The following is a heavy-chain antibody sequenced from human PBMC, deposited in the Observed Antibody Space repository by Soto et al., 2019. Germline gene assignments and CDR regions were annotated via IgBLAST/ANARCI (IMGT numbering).Heavy chain of an antibody. Sequence: PGGSLRLSCAASGFTFSNYVMSWFRQAPGKGPEWVSSISGSGGSTYYADSVKGRFTVSRDNSKSTHYLQMNSLRTEDTAVYYCAKSPSLPAAVGSFDYWGRGTLVTVSS. CDR3: AKSPSLPAAVGSFDY. D-gene: IGHD6-13*01. CDR1: GFTFSNYV. CDR2: ISGSGGST. J-gene: IGHJ4*02. V-gene: IGHV3-23*01.